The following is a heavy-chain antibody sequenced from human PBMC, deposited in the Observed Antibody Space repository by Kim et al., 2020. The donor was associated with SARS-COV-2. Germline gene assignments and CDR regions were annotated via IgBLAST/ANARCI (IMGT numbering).Heavy chain of an antibody. CDR3: ARGYSSGWATSLSYY. Sequence: PSLKSRVTISVDTSKNQFSLKLSSVTAADTAVYYCARGYSSGWATSLSYYWGQGTLVTVSS. J-gene: IGHJ4*02. D-gene: IGHD6-19*01. V-gene: IGHV4-39*01.